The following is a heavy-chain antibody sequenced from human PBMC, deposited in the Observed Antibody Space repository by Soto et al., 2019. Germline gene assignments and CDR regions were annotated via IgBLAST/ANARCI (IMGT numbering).Heavy chain of an antibody. V-gene: IGHV3-23*01. CDR2: ISGSDGSK. D-gene: IGHD5-12*01. CDR1: GFTFSSYA. J-gene: IGHJ4*02. CDR3: ANLQGGWLQFVPFDC. Sequence: EVQLLESGGGLVQPGGSLRLSCAASGFTFSSYAMSWVRQAPGKGLEWVSAISGSDGSKYYADSVKGRFTISRDNSKNTGYRQVNSLRAADTAVDYCANLQGGWLQFVPFDCWGQGTLVTVSS.